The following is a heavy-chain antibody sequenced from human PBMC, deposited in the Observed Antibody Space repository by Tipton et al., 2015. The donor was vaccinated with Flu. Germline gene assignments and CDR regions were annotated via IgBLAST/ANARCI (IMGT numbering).Heavy chain of an antibody. CDR1: GGSISSGDYY. V-gene: IGHV4-30-4*01. J-gene: IGHJ3*02. CDR2: IYDSGST. Sequence: TLSLTCTVSGGSISSGDYYWSWLRPPTGKGLVWIGYIYDSGSTHYNPSLKSRVTISVDTSKNQFSLRLSSVTAADTAVYYCARSITRDAFAIWGQGTMVTVSS. CDR3: ARSITRDAFAI. D-gene: IGHD2-2*01.